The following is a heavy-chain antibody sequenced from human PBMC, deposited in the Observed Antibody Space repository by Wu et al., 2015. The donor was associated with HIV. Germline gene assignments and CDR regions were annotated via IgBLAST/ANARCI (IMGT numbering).Heavy chain of an antibody. D-gene: IGHD6-19*01. CDR1: GYTFTTYG. J-gene: IGHJ6*02. Sequence: VELVQSGGEVKKPGASVKVSCKASGYTFTTYGISWVRQAPGQGLEWVGGIIPVFGTANYAQNFQDRVTITSDESTSTTYMELSSPSSDDTAVYYCARDGRAVAPPENYYYDGMDVWGQGTTVTVSS. CDR3: ARDGRAVAPPENYYYDGMDV. V-gene: IGHV1-69*13. CDR2: IIPVFGTA.